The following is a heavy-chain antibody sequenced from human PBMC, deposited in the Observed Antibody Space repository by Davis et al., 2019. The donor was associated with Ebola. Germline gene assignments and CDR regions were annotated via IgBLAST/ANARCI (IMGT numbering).Heavy chain of an antibody. CDR3: ARAYPRDIVVVPAAVDY. J-gene: IGHJ4*02. D-gene: IGHD2-2*01. Sequence: PGGSLRLSCAASGFTFSSYAMSWVRQAPGKGLEWVSAISGSGGSTYYADSVKGRFTISRDNSKNTLYLQMNSLRAEDTSVYYCARAYPRDIVVVPAAVDYWGQGTLVTVSS. CDR2: ISGSGGST. V-gene: IGHV3-23*01. CDR1: GFTFSSYA.